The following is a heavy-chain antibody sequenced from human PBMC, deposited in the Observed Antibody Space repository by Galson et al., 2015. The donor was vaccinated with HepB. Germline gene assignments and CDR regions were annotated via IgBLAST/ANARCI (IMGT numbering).Heavy chain of an antibody. Sequence: SVKVSCKASGGTFSSYAISWVRQAPGQGLEWMGGIIPIFGTANYAQKFQGRVTITADESTSTAYMELSSLRSEDTAVYYCAEGGYIHGDAFDIWGQGTMVTVSS. J-gene: IGHJ3*02. D-gene: IGHD2-2*02. CDR2: IIPIFGTA. CDR1: GGTFSSYA. V-gene: IGHV1-69*13. CDR3: AEGGYIHGDAFDI.